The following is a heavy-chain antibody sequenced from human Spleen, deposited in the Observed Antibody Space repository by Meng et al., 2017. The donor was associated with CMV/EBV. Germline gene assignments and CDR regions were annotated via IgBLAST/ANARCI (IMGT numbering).Heavy chain of an antibody. Sequence: ASVKVSCKASGGTFSSYAISWVRQAPGQGLEWMGWINPNSGGTNYAQKFQGRVTMTRDTSISTAYMELSRLRSDDTAVYYCARGGGGSSSPYYYYGMDVWGQGTTVTVSS. CDR2: INPNSGGT. J-gene: IGHJ6*02. CDR1: GGTFSSYA. V-gene: IGHV1-2*02. D-gene: IGHD6-6*01. CDR3: ARGGGGSSSPYYYYGMDV.